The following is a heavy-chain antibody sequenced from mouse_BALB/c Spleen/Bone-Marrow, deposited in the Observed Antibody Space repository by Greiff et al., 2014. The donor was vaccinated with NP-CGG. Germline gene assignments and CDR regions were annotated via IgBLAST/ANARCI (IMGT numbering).Heavy chain of an antibody. J-gene: IGHJ4*01. CDR1: GYTFTSYY. Sequence: QVQLKESGAELVKPGASVKLSCKASGYTFTSYYMYWVKQRPGQGLEWFGEINPSNGGTNFNEKFKNKATLTVDKSSSTAYMQLSSLTSECSAVYYCSRGRRDALDYWGQGTSVTVSS. V-gene: IGHV1S81*02. CDR3: SRGRRDALDY. CDR2: INPSNGGT.